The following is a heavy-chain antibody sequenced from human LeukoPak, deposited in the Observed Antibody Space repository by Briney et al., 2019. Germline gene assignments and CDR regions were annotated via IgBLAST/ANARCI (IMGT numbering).Heavy chain of an antibody. J-gene: IGHJ5*02. V-gene: IGHV3-30*02. CDR1: GFTFSNYG. D-gene: IGHD2-15*01. Sequence: GGSLRLSCGASGFTFSNYGMLWVRQSPGKGLEWEAFIRYDGNIKLYADSMKGRFTISRDNSKNTLYLHINSLRAEDTAVYYCAKDLVRIVVVVAARIFDPWGQGTLVTVSS. CDR2: IRYDGNIK. CDR3: AKDLVRIVVVVAARIFDP.